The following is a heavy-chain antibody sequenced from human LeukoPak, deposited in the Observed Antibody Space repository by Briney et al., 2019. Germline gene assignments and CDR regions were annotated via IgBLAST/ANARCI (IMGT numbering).Heavy chain of an antibody. CDR3: AHRRPYCSGGNCYGWFDP. CDR1: GFSLSTSGVG. Sequence: ESGPTLVNPTQTLTLTCTFSGFSLSTSGVGVGWIRQPPGKALEWLALIYWDDDKRYSPSLKSRLTITKDTSKNQVVLTMTNMDPVDTATYYCAHRRPYCSGGNCYGWFDPWGQGTLVTVSS. V-gene: IGHV2-5*02. J-gene: IGHJ5*02. D-gene: IGHD2-15*01. CDR2: IYWDDDK.